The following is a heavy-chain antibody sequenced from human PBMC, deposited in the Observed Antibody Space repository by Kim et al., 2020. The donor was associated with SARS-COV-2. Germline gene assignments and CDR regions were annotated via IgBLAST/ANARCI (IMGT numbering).Heavy chain of an antibody. Sequence: GGSLRLSCAASGFTFRTYTMRWVRQAPGKGLECVSSITSRGDSTYYADFVKGRFTISRDNSGNTLDLQMDGLTVEDTAVYFCARLQNLGFWGQGTLVTVSS. CDR1: GFTFRTYT. D-gene: IGHD2-15*01. V-gene: IGHV3-23*01. CDR3: ARLQNLGF. CDR2: ITSRGDST. J-gene: IGHJ4*02.